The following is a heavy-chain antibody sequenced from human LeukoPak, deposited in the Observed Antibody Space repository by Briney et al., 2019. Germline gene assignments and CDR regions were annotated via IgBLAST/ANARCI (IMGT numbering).Heavy chain of an antibody. CDR2: INPNSGGT. D-gene: IGHD2-15*01. CDR1: GYTFTGYY. V-gene: IGHV1-2*04. Sequence: ASVKVSCKASGYTFTGYYMHWVRQAPGQGLEWMGWINPNSGGTNYAQKFQGWVTMTRDTSISTAYMELSRLRSDDMAVYYCARDPCSGGSCYANWFDPWGQGTLVTVSS. J-gene: IGHJ5*02. CDR3: ARDPCSGGSCYANWFDP.